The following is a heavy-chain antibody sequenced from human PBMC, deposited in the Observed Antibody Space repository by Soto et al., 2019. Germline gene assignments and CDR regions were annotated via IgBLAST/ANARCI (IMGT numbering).Heavy chain of an antibody. CDR2: IYTSGST. Sequence: SSETLSLTCTVSGGSISSYYWSWIRQPAGKGLEWIGRIYTSGSTNYSPSLKSRVTMSVDTSKNQFSLNLSSVTAAADTAVYYCARDRITLANDAFDIWGQGTMVTVSS. CDR3: ARDRITLANDAFDI. D-gene: IGHD3-10*01. V-gene: IGHV4-4*07. CDR1: GGSISSYY. J-gene: IGHJ3*02.